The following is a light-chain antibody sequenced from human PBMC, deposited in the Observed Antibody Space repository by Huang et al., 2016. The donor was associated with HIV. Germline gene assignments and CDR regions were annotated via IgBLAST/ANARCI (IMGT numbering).Light chain of an antibody. J-gene: IGKJ2*02. CDR1: QSISSW. CDR2: RAS. V-gene: IGKV1-5*03. Sequence: DIQMTQSPSTLSASVGERVTITCRASQSISSWLAWYQQKPGRAPKLLFYRASSLENGVQARFSGSGSGTEFTRTSTSLQSYDVATYYCHQYHSYPCTFGQGTKVEI. CDR3: HQYHSYPCT.